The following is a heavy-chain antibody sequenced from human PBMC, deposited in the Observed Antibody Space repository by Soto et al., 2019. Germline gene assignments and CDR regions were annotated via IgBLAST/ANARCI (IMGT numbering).Heavy chain of an antibody. CDR1: GFTFSSYS. CDR2: ISSSSSTI. V-gene: IGHV3-48*02. D-gene: IGHD2-21*02. J-gene: IGHJ6*02. CDR3: ARDCGGDCYWGYYYGMDV. Sequence: EVQLVESGGGLVQPGGSLRLSCAASGFTFSSYSMNWVRQAPGKGLEWVSYISSSSSTIYYADSVKGRFTISRDNGKNSLYLQMNSLRDEDTAVYYCARDCGGDCYWGYYYGMDVWGQGTTVTVSS.